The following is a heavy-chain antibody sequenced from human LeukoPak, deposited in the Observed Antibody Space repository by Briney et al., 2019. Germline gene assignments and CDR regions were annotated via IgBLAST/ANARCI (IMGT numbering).Heavy chain of an antibody. Sequence: PGGSLRLSCAASGFTFSSYGMHWVRQAPGKGLEWVAFIRYDGSNKYYADSVKCRFTISRDNSKNTLYLQINSLRAEDTAVYYCAKDSFDPSAIVGATWGQGTLVTVSS. CDR2: IRYDGSNK. V-gene: IGHV3-30*02. CDR1: GFTFSSYG. J-gene: IGHJ5*02. CDR3: AKDSFDPSAIVGAT. D-gene: IGHD1-26*01.